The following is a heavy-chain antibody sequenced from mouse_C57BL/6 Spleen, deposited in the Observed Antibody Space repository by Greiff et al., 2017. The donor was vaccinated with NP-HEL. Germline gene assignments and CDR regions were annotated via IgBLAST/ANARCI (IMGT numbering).Heavy chain of an antibody. CDR2: ISSSSSTI. CDR3: ARKHYYGRSYEGYFDV. D-gene: IGHD1-1*01. J-gene: IGHJ1*03. V-gene: IGHV5-17*01. Sequence: EVQLVESGGGLVKPGGSLKLSCAASGFTFSDYGMHWVRQAPEKGLEWVAYISSSSSTISYADTVKGRFTISRDKAKNTRFLQMTSLRSEETAMYYCARKHYYGRSYEGYFDVWGTGTTVTVSS. CDR1: GFTFSDYG.